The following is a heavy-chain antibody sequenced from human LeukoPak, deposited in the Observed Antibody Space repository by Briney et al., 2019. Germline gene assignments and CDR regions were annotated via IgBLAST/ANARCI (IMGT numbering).Heavy chain of an antibody. D-gene: IGHD6-19*01. V-gene: IGHV3-7*03. CDR2: IKQDGSDK. CDR3: AKDDSSGWEN. J-gene: IGHJ4*02. Sequence: GVSLRLSCAASGFTFSNSRMSWVRQAPAKGLEWVANIKQDGSDKYYVDSMKGRFTISRDNAKNTLYLQMNSLRAEDTAVYYCAKDDSSGWENWGQGTLVTVSS. CDR1: GFTFSNSR.